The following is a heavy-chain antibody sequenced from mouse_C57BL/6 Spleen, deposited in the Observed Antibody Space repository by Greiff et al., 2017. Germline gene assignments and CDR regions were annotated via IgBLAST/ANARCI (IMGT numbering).Heavy chain of an antibody. CDR3: TTDGSSPFAY. CDR2: IDPEDGGT. Sequence: EVKLVESGAELVRPGASVKLSCTASGFNIKDYYMHWVKQRPEQGLEWIGRIDPEDGGTEYAPKFQGKATMTADTSYNTSYLQLSSLTSEDTAVYYCTTDGSSPFAYWGQGTLVTVSA. V-gene: IGHV14-1*01. CDR1: GFNIKDYY. J-gene: IGHJ3*01. D-gene: IGHD1-1*01.